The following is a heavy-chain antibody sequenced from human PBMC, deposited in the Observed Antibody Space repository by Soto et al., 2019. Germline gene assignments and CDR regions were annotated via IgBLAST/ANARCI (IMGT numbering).Heavy chain of an antibody. Sequence: ASVEVSCEACRVRFACCYRRWVRQSPGQGLEWMGIINPSGGSTSYAQKFQGRVTMTRDTSTSTVYMELSSLRSEDTAVYYCARATRTYYYDSSGYPPGFPFDIWGQGTMVTVSS. D-gene: IGHD3-22*01. J-gene: IGHJ3*02. V-gene: IGHV1-46*01. CDR2: INPSGGST. CDR3: ARATRTYYYDSSGYPPGFPFDI. CDR1: RVRFACCY.